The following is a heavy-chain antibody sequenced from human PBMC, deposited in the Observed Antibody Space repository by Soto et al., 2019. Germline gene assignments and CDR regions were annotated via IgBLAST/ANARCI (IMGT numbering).Heavy chain of an antibody. CDR2: ISAYNGNT. CDR1: GYTFTSYG. D-gene: IGHD2-21*01. CDR3: ARGEGGPRWGSIDY. Sequence: EASVKVSCKASGYTFTSYGISWVRQAPGQGLEWMGWISAYNGNTNYAQKFQGWVTMTRDTSISTAYMELSRLRSDDTAVYYCARGEGGPRWGSIDYWGQGTLVTVSS. V-gene: IGHV1-18*01. J-gene: IGHJ4*02.